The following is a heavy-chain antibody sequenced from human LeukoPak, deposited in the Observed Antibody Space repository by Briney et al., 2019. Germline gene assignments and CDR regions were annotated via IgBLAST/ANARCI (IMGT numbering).Heavy chain of an antibody. J-gene: IGHJ4*02. CDR1: GFTFSSYA. CDR3: AKGLGSSSWFSFDY. CDR2: ISGSGGST. D-gene: IGHD6-13*01. V-gene: IGHV3-23*01. Sequence: PGGSLRLSCAASGFTFSSYAMSWVRQAPGKGLEWVSAISGSGGSTYYADSVKGRFTISRDNAKNSLYLQMNSLRAEDMALYYCAKGLGSSSWFSFDYWGQGTLVTVSS.